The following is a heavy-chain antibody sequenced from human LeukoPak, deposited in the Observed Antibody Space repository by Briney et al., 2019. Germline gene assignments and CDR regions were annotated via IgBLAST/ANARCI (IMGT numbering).Heavy chain of an antibody. V-gene: IGHV3-30*14. CDR1: GFTFSSYW. J-gene: IGHJ6*03. CDR2: ISYDGSNK. CDR3: ARANIVVVPGATTYYYYYMDA. Sequence: GGSLRLSCAASGFTFSSYWMSWVRQAPGKGLEWVAVISYDGSNKYYADSVKGRFTISRDNSKNTLSLQMNSLRVEDTAVYYCARANIVVVPGATTYYYYYMDAWGKGTTVTVSS. D-gene: IGHD2-2*01.